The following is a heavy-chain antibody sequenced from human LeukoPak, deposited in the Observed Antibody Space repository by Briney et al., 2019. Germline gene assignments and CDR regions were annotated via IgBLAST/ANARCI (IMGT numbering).Heavy chain of an antibody. CDR3: ARLSRIAAAGAYDYHSMDV. CDR2: RGNT. D-gene: IGHD6-13*01. Sequence: SETLSLICTVCGGSIKGWYGSGIRQPPGEGLEGIGLRGNTNYEYNPSLKSRVTISADTSNNQFSLRLSSVTAADTAVYYCARLSRIAAAGAYDYHSMDVWGQGTTVTVSS. J-gene: IGHJ6*02. V-gene: IGHV4-59*13. CDR1: GGSIKGWY.